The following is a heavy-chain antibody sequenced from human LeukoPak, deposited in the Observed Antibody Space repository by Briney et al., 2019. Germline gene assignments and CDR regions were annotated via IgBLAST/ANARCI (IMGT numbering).Heavy chain of an antibody. Sequence: GGSLRLSCAASGFTFSSYAMSWVRQASGKGLEWVSAISGSGGSTYYADSVKGRFTISRDNSKNTLYLQMNSLRAEDTAVYYXAKGXXYREWLLDWFDPWGQGTLVTVSS. D-gene: IGHD3-3*01. V-gene: IGHV3-23*01. CDR3: AKGXXYREWLLDWFDP. CDR1: GFTFSSYA. J-gene: IGHJ5*02. CDR2: ISGSGGST.